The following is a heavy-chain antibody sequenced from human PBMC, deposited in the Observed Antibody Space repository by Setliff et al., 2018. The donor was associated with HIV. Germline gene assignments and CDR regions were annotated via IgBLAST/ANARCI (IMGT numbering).Heavy chain of an antibody. J-gene: IGHJ4*02. CDR3: TQLGSSRY. CDR1: GFTFSNAW. CDR2: IKSKTDGGTT. D-gene: IGHD1-26*01. Sequence: RLSCSASGFTFSNAWMSWVRQAPGKGLEWVGRIKSKTDGGTTDFAAPVKGRLTISRDDSKNTLYLQVNSLKTEDTAVYYCTQLGSSRYWGQGTLVTSPQ. V-gene: IGHV3-15*01.